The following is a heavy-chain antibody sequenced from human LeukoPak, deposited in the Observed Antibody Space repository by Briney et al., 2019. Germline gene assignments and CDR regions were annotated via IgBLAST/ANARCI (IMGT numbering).Heavy chain of an antibody. CDR1: GFTFSSHG. D-gene: IGHD3-16*02. CDR2: ISYDGSNK. V-gene: IGHV3-30*18. CDR3: AKDIGGFDP. Sequence: PGRSLRLSCAASGFTFSSHGMHWVRQAPGKGLEWVAVISYDGSNKYYADSVKGRFTISRDNSKNTLYLQMNSLRAEDTAVYYCAKDIGGFDPWGQGTLVTVSS. J-gene: IGHJ5*02.